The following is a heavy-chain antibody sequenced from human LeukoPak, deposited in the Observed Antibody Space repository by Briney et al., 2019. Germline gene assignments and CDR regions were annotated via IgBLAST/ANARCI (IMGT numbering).Heavy chain of an antibody. Sequence: ASVKVSCKVSGYTLTELSMHWVRQAPGKGLEWMGGFDPEDGETIYAQKFQGRVTTIEDTSTDTAYMELSSLRSEDTAVYYCATDAGYSYGYWFDYWGQGTLVTVSS. J-gene: IGHJ4*02. V-gene: IGHV1-24*01. CDR3: ATDAGYSYGYWFDY. D-gene: IGHD5-18*01. CDR1: GYTLTELS. CDR2: FDPEDGET.